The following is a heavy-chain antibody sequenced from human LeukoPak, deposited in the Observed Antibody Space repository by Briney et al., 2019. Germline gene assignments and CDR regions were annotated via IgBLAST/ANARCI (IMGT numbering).Heavy chain of an antibody. V-gene: IGHV1-46*01. Sequence: GSVTVSCKACGYTFTSYYMHGVRQAPGRGVEGMGPINPRGGNTNYAQKFQGRVTMTRATSTSTVYMELSSLRSEDPAVYYCARGGLLWFGEYYPVPWGQGTLVTVSS. CDR3: ARGGLLWFGEYYPVP. CDR2: INPRGGNT. CDR1: GYTFTSYY. D-gene: IGHD3-10*01. J-gene: IGHJ5*02.